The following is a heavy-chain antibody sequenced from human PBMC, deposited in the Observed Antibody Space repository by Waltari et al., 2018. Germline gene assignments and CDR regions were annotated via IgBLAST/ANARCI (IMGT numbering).Heavy chain of an antibody. V-gene: IGHV3-7*01. CDR3: ARDREWLAPGYFDY. D-gene: IGHD6-19*01. J-gene: IGHJ4*02. Sequence: EVQLVESGGGLVQPGGSLRLSCAASGFTFSRYWMSWVRQAPGKGLEWVANIKQDGSEKNYGDSVKGRFTISRDNAKNSLYLQMNSLRAEDTAVYFCARDREWLAPGYFDYWGQGTLVTVSA. CDR2: IKQDGSEK. CDR1: GFTFSRYW.